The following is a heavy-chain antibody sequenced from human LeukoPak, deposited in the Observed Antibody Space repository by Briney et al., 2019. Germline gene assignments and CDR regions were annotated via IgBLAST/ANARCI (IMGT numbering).Heavy chain of an antibody. J-gene: IGHJ4*02. D-gene: IGHD4-17*01. CDR2: ISYDGSNK. CDR1: GFTFSNYG. Sequence: GGSLRLSCAASGFTFSNYGMHWVRQAPGKGLEGVAVISYDGSNKYYADSVKGRFTISRDNSKNTLYLQMNSMRAEDTAVYYCAKDSDYGDYDLGLWGQGTLVTVSS. V-gene: IGHV3-30*18. CDR3: AKDSDYGDYDLGL.